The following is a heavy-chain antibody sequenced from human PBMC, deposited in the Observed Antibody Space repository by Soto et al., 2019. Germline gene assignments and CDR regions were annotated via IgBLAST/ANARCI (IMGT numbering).Heavy chain of an antibody. Sequence: QVQLVQSGTEVKKPGSSVKVSCKASGGTFRNYPINWVRQAPGQGLEWMGSIFPLTDIPDYAQNFQARLTISADKSTSTAYIELSSLTSDDTAMYFCARGPLVVLNYVESWGQGTLVTVSS. CDR3: ARGPLVVLNYVES. CDR2: IFPLTDIP. V-gene: IGHV1-69*02. CDR1: GGTFRNYP. J-gene: IGHJ4*02.